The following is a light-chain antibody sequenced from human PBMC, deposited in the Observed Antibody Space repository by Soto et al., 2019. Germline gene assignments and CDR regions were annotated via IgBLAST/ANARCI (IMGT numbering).Light chain of an antibody. Sequence: EIVLTQSPATLSLSPGERATLSCRASQSISSYLAWYQQKPGQAPRLLISDASNRATGIPARFSRSGSGTDFTLIISSLEPEDFAVYYCQQRGDWPVTFGQGTRLEMK. J-gene: IGKJ5*01. CDR3: QQRGDWPVT. V-gene: IGKV3-11*01. CDR2: DAS. CDR1: QSISSY.